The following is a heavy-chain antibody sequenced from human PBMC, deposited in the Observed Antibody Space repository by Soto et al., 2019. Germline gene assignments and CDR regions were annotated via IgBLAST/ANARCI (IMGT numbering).Heavy chain of an antibody. CDR2: IYYSGST. CDR3: ARVSPAYYYYYGMDV. Sequence: SETLSLTCTVSGGYIRSGDYYWSWIRQPPGKGLEWIGYIYYSGSTYYNPSLKSRVTISVDTSKNQFSLKLSPVTAADTAVYYCARVSPAYYYYYGMDVWGQGTTVTVSS. D-gene: IGHD2-2*01. V-gene: IGHV4-30-4*01. CDR1: GGYIRSGDYY. J-gene: IGHJ6*02.